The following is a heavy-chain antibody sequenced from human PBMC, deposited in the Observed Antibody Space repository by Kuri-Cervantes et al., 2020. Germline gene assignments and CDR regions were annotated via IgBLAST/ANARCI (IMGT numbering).Heavy chain of an antibody. CDR2: INPSGGST. CDR1: GYTFTSYY. D-gene: IGHD3-22*01. Sequence: ASVKVSCKASGYTFTSYYMHWVRQAPGQGLEWMGIINPSGGSTNYAQKFQGRVTITADKSTSTAYMELSSLRSEDTDVYYCARDLAFYYDSSGLAGFDPWGQGTLVTVSS. CDR3: ARDLAFYYDSSGLAGFDP. V-gene: IGHV1-46*01. J-gene: IGHJ5*02.